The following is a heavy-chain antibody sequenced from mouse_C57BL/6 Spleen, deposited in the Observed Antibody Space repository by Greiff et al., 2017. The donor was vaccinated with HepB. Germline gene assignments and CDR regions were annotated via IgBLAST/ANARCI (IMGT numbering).Heavy chain of an antibody. V-gene: IGHV1-9*01. CDR3: AGPPSYYYGSSYGNY. CDR1: GYTFTGYW. D-gene: IGHD1-1*01. Sequence: VKLQESGAELMKPGASVKLSCKASGYTFTGYWIEWVKQRPGHGLEWIGEILPGSGSTNYNEKFKGKDTFTADTASNTAYMQLSSLTTEDSAIYYCAGPPSYYYGSSYGNYWGQGTSLTVSS. CDR2: ILPGSGST. J-gene: IGHJ2*02.